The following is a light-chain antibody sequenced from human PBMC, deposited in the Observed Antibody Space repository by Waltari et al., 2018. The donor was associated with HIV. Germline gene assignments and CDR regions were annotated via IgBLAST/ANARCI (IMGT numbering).Light chain of an antibody. CDR3: MQALQTPA. CDR2: LGS. Sequence: DIVMTQSPLSLPVTPGEPASISCRSSRSLLHSNGYNYLDWYLQKPGQSPQLLIYLGSNRASGVPDRFSGSGSGTDFTLKISRVEAEDLGVYYCMQALQTPAFGQGTKVEIK. V-gene: IGKV2-28*01. CDR1: RSLLHSNGYNY. J-gene: IGKJ1*01.